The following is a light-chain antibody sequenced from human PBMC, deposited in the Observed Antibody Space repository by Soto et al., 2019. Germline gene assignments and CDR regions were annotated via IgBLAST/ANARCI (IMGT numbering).Light chain of an antibody. CDR2: DNT. CDR1: RSNIGAGYA. J-gene: IGLJ2*01. V-gene: IGLV1-40*01. CDR3: QSYDTSLSASV. Sequence: QSVLTQPPSVSGAPGQRVTISCTGSRSNIGAGYAVHWYQQLPGTAPKLLIYDNTNRPSGVPDRVSASESGTSASLAITGFQSEDEADYYCQSYDTSLSASVFGGGTKLTVL.